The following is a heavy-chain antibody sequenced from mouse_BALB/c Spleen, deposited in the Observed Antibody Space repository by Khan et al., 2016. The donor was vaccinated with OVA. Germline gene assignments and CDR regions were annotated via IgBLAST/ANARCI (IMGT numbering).Heavy chain of an antibody. V-gene: IGHV1S136*01. CDR2: ISPNNDGS. J-gene: IGHJ3*01. D-gene: IGHD1-1*01. CDR3: WRSLFYDGSAYEGFAY. Sequence: EVQLQQSGPELVKPGASVKMSCKASGYTFTSYVMHWVKQKPGQGLEWIGYISPNNDGSKYNEKFRGKATLTSDKSSSTAYMELSSLTSEDSAVYYCWRSLFYDGSAYEGFAYWGQGTLVTVSA. CDR1: GYTFTSYV.